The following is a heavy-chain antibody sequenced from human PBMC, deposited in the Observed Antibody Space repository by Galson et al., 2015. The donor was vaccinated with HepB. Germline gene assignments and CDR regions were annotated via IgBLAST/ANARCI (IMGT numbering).Heavy chain of an antibody. J-gene: IGHJ4*02. CDR3: ARGLGYGDYLARPDRQY. V-gene: IGHV4-59*01. Sequence: ETLSLTCTVSGGSISSYYWSWIRQPPGKGLEWIGYIYYSGSTNYNPSLKSRVTISVDTSKNQFSLKLSSVTAADTAVYYCARGLGYGDYLARPDRQYWGQGTLVTVSS. CDR2: IYYSGST. D-gene: IGHD4-17*01. CDR1: GGSISSYY.